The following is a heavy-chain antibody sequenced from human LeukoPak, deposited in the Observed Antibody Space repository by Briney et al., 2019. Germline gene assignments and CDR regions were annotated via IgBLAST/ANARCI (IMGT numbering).Heavy chain of an antibody. V-gene: IGHV3-48*01. CDR3: AGKAVAAPFDY. CDR1: GFTFSSYS. J-gene: IGHJ4*02. CDR2: ISSSSSTI. Sequence: GGSLRLSCAASGFTFSSYSMNWVRQAPGKGLEWVSYISSSSSTIYYADSVKGRFTISRDNAKNSLYLQMNSLRAEDTAVYYCAGKAVAAPFDYWGQGTLVTVSS. D-gene: IGHD6-19*01.